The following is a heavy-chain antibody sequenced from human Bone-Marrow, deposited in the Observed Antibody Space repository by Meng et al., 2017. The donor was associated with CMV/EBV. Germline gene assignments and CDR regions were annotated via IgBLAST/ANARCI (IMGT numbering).Heavy chain of an antibody. V-gene: IGHV3-7*01. J-gene: IGHJ6*02. CDR1: GFTFSSYW. Sequence: GESLKISCAASGFTFSSYWMSWVRQAPGKGLEWVANIKQDGSEKYYVDSVKGRFTISIDNAKNSLYLQMNSLRAEDTAVYYCARESTPGYNGMDVWGQGTTVT. D-gene: IGHD5-12*01. CDR3: ARESTPGYNGMDV. CDR2: IKQDGSEK.